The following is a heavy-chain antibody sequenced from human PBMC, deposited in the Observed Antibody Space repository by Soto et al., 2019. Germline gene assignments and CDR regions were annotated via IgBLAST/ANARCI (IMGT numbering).Heavy chain of an antibody. CDR1: GGSISSSGYY. Sequence: SETLSLTCTVSGGSISSSGYYWGWIRQPPGKGLEWIGSIYYSGSTYYNPSLKSRVTISVDTSKNQFSLKLSSVTAADTAVYYCARFMYSSSWYLGSPKYYFDYWGQGTLVTVSS. V-gene: IGHV4-39*01. CDR2: IYYSGST. D-gene: IGHD6-13*01. J-gene: IGHJ4*02. CDR3: ARFMYSSSWYLGSPKYYFDY.